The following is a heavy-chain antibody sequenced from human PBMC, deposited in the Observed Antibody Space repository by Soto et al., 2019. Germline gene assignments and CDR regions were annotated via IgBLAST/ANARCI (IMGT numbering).Heavy chain of an antibody. Sequence: EVQLVESGGGLVKPGGSLRLSCAASGFSFSSYSMNWVRQAPGKGLEWVSSISSNASHINYADSVKGRFTISRDNAKKSLYLPMNSLRAEDTAVYYCARGYTGYCSGGTCYWFDPWGQGTLVTVSS. CDR3: ARGYTGYCSGGTCYWFDP. CDR1: GFSFSSYS. V-gene: IGHV3-21*01. D-gene: IGHD2-15*01. J-gene: IGHJ5*02. CDR2: ISSNASHI.